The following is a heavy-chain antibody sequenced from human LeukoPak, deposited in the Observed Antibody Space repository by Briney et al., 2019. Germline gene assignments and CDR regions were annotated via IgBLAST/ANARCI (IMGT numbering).Heavy chain of an antibody. V-gene: IGHV1-18*01. CDR3: AKDDSSGWASNWFDP. CDR1: GYTFTSYG. J-gene: IGHJ5*02. CDR2: ISAYNGNT. D-gene: IGHD6-19*01. Sequence: ASVKVSCKASGYTFTSYGISWVRQAPRQGLEWMGWISAYNGNTNYAQKLQGRVTMTTDTSTSTAYMELRSLRSDDTAVYYCAKDDSSGWASNWFDPWGQGTLVTVSS.